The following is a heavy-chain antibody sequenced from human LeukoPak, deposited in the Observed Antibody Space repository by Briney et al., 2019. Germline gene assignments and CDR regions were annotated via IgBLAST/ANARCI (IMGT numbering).Heavy chain of an antibody. CDR1: GGSFSSYY. D-gene: IGHD5/OR15-5a*01. Sequence: PSETLSLTCAVYGGSFSSYYWGWIRQPPGKGLERIVTIYYRGSTYYNPSLKSRVTISVATSKNQFSLKLRSMTAADTAVYYCARVVQDLYPYYFGYWGQGTLVTVSS. CDR2: IYYRGST. CDR3: ARVVQDLYPYYFGY. J-gene: IGHJ4*02. V-gene: IGHV4-39*07.